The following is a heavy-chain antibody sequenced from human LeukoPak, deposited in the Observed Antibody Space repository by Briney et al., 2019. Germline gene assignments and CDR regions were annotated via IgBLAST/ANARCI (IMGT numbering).Heavy chain of an antibody. CDR1: GFTFSSYN. J-gene: IGHJ6*03. Sequence: GGSLRLSCAASGFTFSSYNMNWVRQAPGRGLEWVSSISSSSSYIYYADSVKGRFTISRDNSKNTLYLQMNSLRAEDTAVYYCAKDFLWFGELYYYYMDVWGKGTTVTISS. CDR3: AKDFLWFGELYYYYMDV. V-gene: IGHV3-21*01. D-gene: IGHD3-10*01. CDR2: ISSSSSYI.